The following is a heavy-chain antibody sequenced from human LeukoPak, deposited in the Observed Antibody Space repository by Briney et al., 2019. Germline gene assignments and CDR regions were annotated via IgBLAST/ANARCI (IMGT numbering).Heavy chain of an antibody. CDR3: ARVPAFDTSGYYGDY. D-gene: IGHD3-22*01. Sequence: PGRSLRLSCAASGFAFNNYGMHWVRQAPGKGLEWVAVIWYDGSNKYYADSVKGRFTISRDNSKNTLYLQMNSLRAEDTAVYYCARVPAFDTSGYYGDYWGQGTLVTVSS. CDR2: IWYDGSNK. CDR1: GFAFNNYG. V-gene: IGHV3-33*01. J-gene: IGHJ4*02.